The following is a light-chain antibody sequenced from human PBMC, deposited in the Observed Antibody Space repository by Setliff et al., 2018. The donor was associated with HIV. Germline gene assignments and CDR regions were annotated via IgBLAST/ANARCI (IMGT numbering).Light chain of an antibody. Sequence: QSALTQPASASGSPGQSITISCTGTSSDVGGYNYVSWYQQHPGKAPKLIIYEVRNRPSGVSNRFSGSKSGNTASLTISGLQAEDEGDYYCSSYAITNTLPFGTGTKV. CDR3: SSYAITNTLP. J-gene: IGLJ1*01. V-gene: IGLV2-14*01. CDR2: EVR. CDR1: SSDVGGYNY.